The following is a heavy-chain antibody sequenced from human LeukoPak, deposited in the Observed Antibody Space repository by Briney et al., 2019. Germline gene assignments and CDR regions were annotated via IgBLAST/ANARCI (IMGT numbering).Heavy chain of an antibody. D-gene: IGHD4-23*01. V-gene: IGHV1-18*01. Sequence: APVKVSCKASGYTFTSYGISWVRQAPGQGLEWMGWISAYNGNTNYAQKLQGRVTMTTDTSTSTAYMELRSLRSDDTAVYYCALPFWGYGGLDYWGQGTLVTVSS. CDR3: ALPFWGYGGLDY. CDR1: GYTFTSYG. J-gene: IGHJ4*02. CDR2: ISAYNGNT.